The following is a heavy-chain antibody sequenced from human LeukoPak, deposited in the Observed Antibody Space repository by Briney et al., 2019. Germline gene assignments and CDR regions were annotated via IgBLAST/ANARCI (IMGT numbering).Heavy chain of an antibody. CDR2: IYYSGST. D-gene: IGHD2-21*01. J-gene: IGHJ4*02. CDR1: GGSISSSSYY. CDR3: ARHKVGINYFDD. V-gene: IGHV4-39*01. Sequence: PSETLSLTCTVSGGSISSSSYYWGWIRQPPGKGLEWIGSIYYSGSTYYNPSLKSRVTISVDTSKNQFSLKLSSVTAADTAVYYCARHKVGINYFDDWGQGTLVTVSS.